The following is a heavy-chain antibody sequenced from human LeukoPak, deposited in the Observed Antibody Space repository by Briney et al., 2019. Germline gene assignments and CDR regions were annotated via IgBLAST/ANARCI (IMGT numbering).Heavy chain of an antibody. V-gene: IGHV3-11*01. CDR3: AKGLYYYDSSGHGHAFDI. CDR2: ISSSGSTI. D-gene: IGHD3-22*01. J-gene: IGHJ3*02. CDR1: GFTFSDYY. Sequence: PGGSLRLSCAASGFTFSDYYMSWIRQAPGKGLEWVSYISSSGSTIYYADSVKGRFTISRDNAKNSLYLQMNSLRAEDTALYYCAKGLYYYDSSGHGHAFDIWGQGTMVTVSS.